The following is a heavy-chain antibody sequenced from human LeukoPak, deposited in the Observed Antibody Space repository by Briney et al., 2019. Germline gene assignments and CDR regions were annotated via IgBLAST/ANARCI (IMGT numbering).Heavy chain of an antibody. D-gene: IGHD1-26*01. CDR1: GFTFRSYG. CDR3: ARDQGSGSYFGAFDI. J-gene: IGHJ3*02. CDR2: ISDDGSNK. V-gene: IGHV3-30*03. Sequence: GGSLRLSCAASGFTFRSYGMHWARQAPGKGLEWVAVISDDGSNKYYADSVKGRFTISRDDSKNTLYLQMNSLRAEDTAVYYCARDQGSGSYFGAFDIWGQGTMVTVSS.